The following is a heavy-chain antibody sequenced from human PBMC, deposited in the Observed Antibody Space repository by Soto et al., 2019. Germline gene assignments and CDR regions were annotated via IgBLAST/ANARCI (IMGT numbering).Heavy chain of an antibody. V-gene: IGHV3-33*01. Sequence: PGGSLRLSCAASGFSLRTYGMHWLRRAPGKGLEWVAFIWYDRTKKFYANSVKGRSTISKDNSNNILYPQMSGLRAEDTAVYYCARDVVKAVAGSVNWFDPWGQGTLVTVSS. J-gene: IGHJ5*02. CDR2: IWYDRTKK. CDR3: ARDVVKAVAGSVNWFDP. CDR1: GFSLRTYG. D-gene: IGHD6-19*01.